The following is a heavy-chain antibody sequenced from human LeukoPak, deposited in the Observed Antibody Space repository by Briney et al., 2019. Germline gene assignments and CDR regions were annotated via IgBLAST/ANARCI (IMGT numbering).Heavy chain of an antibody. Sequence: SETLSLTCTVSGGSISSYYWSWIRQPPGKGLEWIGYIYYSGSTNYNPSLKSRVTISVDTSKNQFSLKLSSVTAADTAAYYCARGMVAAATWGQGTLVTVSS. CDR2: IYYSGST. CDR1: GGSISSYY. CDR3: ARGMVAAAT. J-gene: IGHJ4*02. D-gene: IGHD2-15*01. V-gene: IGHV4-59*01.